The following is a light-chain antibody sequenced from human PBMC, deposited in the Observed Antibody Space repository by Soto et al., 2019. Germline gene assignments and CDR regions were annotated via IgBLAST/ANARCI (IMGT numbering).Light chain of an antibody. CDR1: RSVGNS. Sequence: EIVLTQSPATLSLTPVERATLSCMASRSVGNSLAWYQQKPGQAPGLIMYGASTRATGIPARFSGSGSGTEFTLTISSLQSEDFAVYYCQQYNNWPRTFGQGTKVDI. CDR3: QQYNNWPRT. CDR2: GAS. V-gene: IGKV3-15*01. J-gene: IGKJ1*01.